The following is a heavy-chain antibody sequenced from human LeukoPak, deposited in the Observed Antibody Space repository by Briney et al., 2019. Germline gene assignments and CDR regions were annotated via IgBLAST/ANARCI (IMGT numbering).Heavy chain of an antibody. D-gene: IGHD1-26*01. J-gene: IGHJ4*02. CDR1: GDSISSDYY. V-gene: IGHV4-38-2*01. CDR3: ARRRSYQYYFDY. Sequence: SETLSLTCAVSGDSISSDYYWAWIRQPPGKGRVGIESIYHSGSTYYNPSLKSRVTISVDTSKNQFSLKVRSVTAADTAVYYCARRRSYQYYFDYWGQGTLVTVSS. CDR2: IYHSGST.